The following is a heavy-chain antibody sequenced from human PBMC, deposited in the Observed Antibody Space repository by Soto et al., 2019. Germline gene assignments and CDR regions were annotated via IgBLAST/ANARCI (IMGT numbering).Heavy chain of an antibody. J-gene: IGHJ4*02. CDR2: IKQDGSER. Sequence: EVQLVESGGGLVQPGGSLRLSCAASGFTFSSYWMSWVRQAPGKGLEWVANIKQDGSERYYVDSVKGRFTISRDNAKNSLYLQVNSLRAEDTAVYYCARDETYYYGSGPVGGPGTLVTVSS. CDR3: ARDETYYYGSGPV. CDR1: GFTFSSYW. V-gene: IGHV3-7*01. D-gene: IGHD3-10*01.